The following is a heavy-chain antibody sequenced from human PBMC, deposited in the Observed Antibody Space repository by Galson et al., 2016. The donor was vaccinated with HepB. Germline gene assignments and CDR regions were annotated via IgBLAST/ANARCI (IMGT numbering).Heavy chain of an antibody. V-gene: IGHV3-30*03. CDR3: ARGVGYGDYTFDV. J-gene: IGHJ3*01. Sequence: SLRLSCAASGFTFSSYGMHWVRQAPGKGLEWVAVIAYDGTNKYYADSVKGQFTISRDNSKNTLYLQMNSLRPEDTAVYYCARGVGYGDYTFDVWGQGTMVIVSS. D-gene: IGHD4-17*01. CDR2: IAYDGTNK. CDR1: GFTFSSYG.